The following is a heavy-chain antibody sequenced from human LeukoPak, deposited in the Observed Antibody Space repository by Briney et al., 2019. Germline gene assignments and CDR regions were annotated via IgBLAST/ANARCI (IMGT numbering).Heavy chain of an antibody. J-gene: IGHJ3*02. CDR2: ISSSSSYI. CDR1: GFTFSSYS. D-gene: IGHD1-26*01. CDR3: ARVGWERSKGYAFDI. V-gene: IGHV3-21*01. Sequence: PGGSLRLSCAASGFTFSSYSMNWVRQAPGKGLEWVSSISSSSSYIYYPDSVKGRFTISRDNAKNSLYLQMNSLRAEDTAVYYCARVGWERSKGYAFDIWGQGTMVTVSS.